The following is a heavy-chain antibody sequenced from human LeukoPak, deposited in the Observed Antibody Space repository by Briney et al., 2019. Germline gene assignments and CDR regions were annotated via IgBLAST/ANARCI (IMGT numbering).Heavy chain of an antibody. J-gene: IGHJ4*02. D-gene: IGHD2-15*01. V-gene: IGHV1-2*06. CDR1: GYTFTGYY. Sequence: ASVKVSCKASGYTFTGYYMHWVRQAPGQGLEWMGRINPNSGGTNYAQEFQGRVTMTRDTSISTAYMELSRLRSDDTAVYYCAREIGRVVAAVDYWGQGTLVTVSS. CDR3: AREIGRVVAAVDY. CDR2: INPNSGGT.